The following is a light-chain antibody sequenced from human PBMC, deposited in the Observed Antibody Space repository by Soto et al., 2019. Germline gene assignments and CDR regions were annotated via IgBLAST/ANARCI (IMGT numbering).Light chain of an antibody. CDR3: TSHAGNYNFPYV. CDR2: EVT. V-gene: IGLV2-8*01. CDR1: SRDVVAYDF. J-gene: IGLJ1*01. Sequence: QSALTQPPSASGSPGQSVTISCTGTSRDVVAYDFVSWYHHHPGKAPKLMIYEVTKRPSGVPDRFSGSKSGNTASLTVSGLQAEDEADYYCTSHAGNYNFPYVFGTGTKLTVL.